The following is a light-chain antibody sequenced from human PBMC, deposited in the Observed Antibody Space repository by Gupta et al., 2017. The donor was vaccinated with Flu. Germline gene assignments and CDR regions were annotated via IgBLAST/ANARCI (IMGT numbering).Light chain of an antibody. CDR3: CSYAGSSTWV. Sequence: QSALTQPASVSGSPGQSITISCTGTSSDVGSYNLVSWYQQHPGKAPKLMSYEGSKRPSGVSNRCSGSKSGNKAYLTISGLQAEDEAYDYCCSYAGSSTWVFGGGTKLTVL. CDR1: SSDVGSYNL. CDR2: EGS. V-gene: IGLV2-23*01. J-gene: IGLJ3*02.